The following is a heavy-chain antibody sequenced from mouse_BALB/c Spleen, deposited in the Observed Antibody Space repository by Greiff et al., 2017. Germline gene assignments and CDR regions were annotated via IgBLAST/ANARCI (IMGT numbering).Heavy chain of an antibody. CDR2: ISDGGSYT. CDR1: GFTFSDYY. V-gene: IGHV5-4*02. CDR3: ARDGATGYFDD. D-gene: IGHD3-1*01. Sequence: EVQLVESGGGLVKPGGSLKLSCAASGFTFSDYYMYWVRQTPEKRLEWVATISDGGSYTYYPDSVKGRFTIARDNAKNNLYLHMSSLKSEDTAMYYCARDGATGYFDDWGAGTTVTVSS. J-gene: IGHJ1*01.